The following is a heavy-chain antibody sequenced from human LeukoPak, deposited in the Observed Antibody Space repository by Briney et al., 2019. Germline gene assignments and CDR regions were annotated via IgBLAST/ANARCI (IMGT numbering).Heavy chain of an antibody. J-gene: IGHJ5*02. Sequence: GESLKISCKGSGNSFSNYWIGWVRQMPGKGLEWMGIIYPGDSDTRYSPSFQGQVTISADKSISTAYLQWSSLKASDTAMYYCARVITMVRGGNWFDPWGQGTLVTVSS. CDR1: GNSFSNYW. D-gene: IGHD3-10*01. CDR3: ARVITMVRGGNWFDP. V-gene: IGHV5-51*01. CDR2: IYPGDSDT.